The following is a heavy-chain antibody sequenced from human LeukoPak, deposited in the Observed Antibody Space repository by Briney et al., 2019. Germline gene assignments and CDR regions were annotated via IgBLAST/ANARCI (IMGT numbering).Heavy chain of an antibody. V-gene: IGHV1-8*01. CDR3: ARGPIVATEGGFDY. D-gene: IGHD5-12*01. J-gene: IGHJ4*02. Sequence: ASVKVSCKASGYTLTSYDINWVRQATGQGLEWMGWMNPNSGNTGYAQKFQGRVTMTRNTSISTAYMELSSLRSEDTAVYYCARGPIVATEGGFDYWGQGTLVTVSS. CDR2: MNPNSGNT. CDR1: GYTLTSYD.